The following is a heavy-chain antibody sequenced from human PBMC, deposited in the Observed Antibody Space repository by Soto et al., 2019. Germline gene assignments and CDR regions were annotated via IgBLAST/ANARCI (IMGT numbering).Heavy chain of an antibody. V-gene: IGHV3-21*01. CDR2: ISSSGYI. CDR3: ARDCSGGISCPGRDS. J-gene: IGHJ6*02. CDR1: GFNFNSYT. Sequence: EVQLVESGGGLVKPGGSLRLSCAASGFNFNSYTIKWVRQAPGKRLEWLSSISSSGYIFSTDSVRGRFTISSDNAKNSGPVQIPSLRAEDTAVYFPARDCSGGISCPGRDSWGQGTTVTVSS. D-gene: IGHD2-15*01.